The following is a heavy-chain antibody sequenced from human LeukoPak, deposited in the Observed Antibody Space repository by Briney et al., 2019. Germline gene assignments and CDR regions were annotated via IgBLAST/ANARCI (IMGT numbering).Heavy chain of an antibody. Sequence: TGGSLRLSCAASGFTFSSYGMHWVRQAPGKGLEWVAVIWYDGSNKYYADSVKGRFTISRDNSKNTLYLRMNSLRAEDTAVYYCARGDAFSGWSPPYDYWGQGTLVTVSS. CDR2: IWYDGSNK. D-gene: IGHD6-19*01. V-gene: IGHV3-33*01. CDR1: GFTFSSYG. CDR3: ARGDAFSGWSPPYDY. J-gene: IGHJ4*02.